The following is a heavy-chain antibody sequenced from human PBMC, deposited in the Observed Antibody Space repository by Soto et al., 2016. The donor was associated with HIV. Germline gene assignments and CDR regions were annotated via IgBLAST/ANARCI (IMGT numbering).Heavy chain of an antibody. J-gene: IGHJ2*01. CDR3: ASPVVYGLLQRTWYLDL. Sequence: EVQLVESGGGLVQPGGSLRLSCAASGFTFSSYWMYWVRQAPGKGLVWVSLINSDGSSTSYADSVKGRFTISRDNAKNTLYLQMNSLRAEDTAVYYCASPVVYGLLQRTWYLDLVGPWPPWSLSSS. CDR2: INSDGSST. V-gene: IGHV3-74*01. D-gene: IGHD1-26*01. CDR1: GFTFSSYW.